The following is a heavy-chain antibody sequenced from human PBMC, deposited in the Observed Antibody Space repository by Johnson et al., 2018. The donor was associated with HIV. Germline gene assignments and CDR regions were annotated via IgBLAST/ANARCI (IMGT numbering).Heavy chain of an antibody. CDR1: GFTFSSYA. Sequence: QMMLVESGGGVVQPGRSLRLSCAASGFTFSSYAMHWVRQAPGKGLEWVAVIWYDGSNKYYVDSVKGRFTISRDNAKNSLYLQMNSLRAEDTAVYYCARISGWYSPAFDIWGQGTMVTVSS. D-gene: IGHD6-19*01. CDR2: IWYDGSNK. V-gene: IGHV3-33*08. J-gene: IGHJ3*02. CDR3: ARISGWYSPAFDI.